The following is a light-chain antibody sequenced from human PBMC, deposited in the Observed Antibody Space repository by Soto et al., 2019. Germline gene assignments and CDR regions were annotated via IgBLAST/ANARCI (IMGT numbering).Light chain of an antibody. CDR1: QGISSN. V-gene: IGKV1-39*01. J-gene: IGKJ5*01. Sequence: DIRMTQSPATLSADFGDRVTITWRASQGISSNLAWYQQKPGKAPKLLIYAASSLQRGVPSRFSGSGYGTDFTLTISSLQPEDFTTYYCQQNYNTLITFGQGTRLEIK. CDR2: AAS. CDR3: QQNYNTLIT.